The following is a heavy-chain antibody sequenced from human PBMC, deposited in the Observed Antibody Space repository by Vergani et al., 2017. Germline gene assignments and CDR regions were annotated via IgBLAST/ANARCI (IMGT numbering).Heavy chain of an antibody. CDR1: GFGFKNFA. D-gene: IGHD3-10*01. Sequence: QVSLVESGGGVVQPGRSLTLTCSASGFGFKNFAMHWVRQAPGKGLEWVATISKDGTHDYYEPSVRGRFAVSRDNFKNTMYLQMDRLTTDDTAVYFCARNGADFFVISMDYSTLFYYWGQEILFTVSS. V-gene: IGHV3-30*03. CDR2: ISKDGTHD. J-gene: IGHJ4*02. CDR3: ARNGADFFVISMDYSTLFYY.